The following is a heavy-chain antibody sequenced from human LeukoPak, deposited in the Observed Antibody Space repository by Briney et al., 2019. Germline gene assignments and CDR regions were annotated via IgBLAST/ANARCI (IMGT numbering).Heavy chain of an antibody. V-gene: IGHV1-3*02. CDR1: GYTFSAYA. D-gene: IGHD3-16*01. CDR3: VRGDGYTLHN. CDR2: STAGNGDT. Sequence: ASVKVSCKTSGYTFSAYAIHWVRQAPGQRPEWLGWSTAGNGDTKYSHEFQGRVTITRDTSANTAYMELSSLRLEDMAVYYCVRGDGYTLHNWGQGTLVTVS. J-gene: IGHJ4*02.